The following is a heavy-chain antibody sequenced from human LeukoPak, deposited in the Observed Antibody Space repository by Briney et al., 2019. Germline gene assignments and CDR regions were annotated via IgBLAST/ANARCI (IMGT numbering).Heavy chain of an antibody. J-gene: IGHJ4*02. CDR3: AKPSARGYSSGWYFPEY. D-gene: IGHD6-19*01. CDR2: ISGSGGNT. Sequence: GGSLRLSCAASGFTFSSYAMSWVRQAPGKGLEWVSSISGSGGNTHYADSVKGRFTIPRDNSKNTLYVQMSSLRVEDTAVYYCAKPSARGYSSGWYFPEYWGQGILVTVSS. V-gene: IGHV3-23*01. CDR1: GFTFSSYA.